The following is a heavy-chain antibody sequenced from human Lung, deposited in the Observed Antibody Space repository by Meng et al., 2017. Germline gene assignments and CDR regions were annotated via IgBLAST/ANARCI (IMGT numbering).Heavy chain of an antibody. D-gene: IGHD3-10*01. CDR2: INTNTGNL. CDR3: ASGWFGELFGYFDL. J-gene: IGHJ2*01. Sequence: QVDQWQPGSTWSRPRAPVKSTGKTSGYTLTSYVVNWVRQTPGQGLEWMGWINTNTGNLTYAQGFTGRFVFSLDTSVSTAYLQISSLKAEDTAVYYCASGWFGELFGYFDLWGHGTLVTASS. V-gene: IGHV7-4-1*02. CDR1: GYTLTSYV.